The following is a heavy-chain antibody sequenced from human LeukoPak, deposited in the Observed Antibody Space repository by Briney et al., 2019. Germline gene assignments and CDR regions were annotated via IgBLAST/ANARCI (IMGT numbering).Heavy chain of an antibody. Sequence: GGSLRLSCAASGFTFSSYGMHWVRQAPGKGLEWVAFIRYDGSNKYYADSVKGRFTISRDNSKNTLYLQMNSLRAEDTAVYYCTTVDGGTPECWGQGTLVTVSS. J-gene: IGHJ4*02. V-gene: IGHV3-30*02. CDR1: GFTFSSYG. CDR2: IRYDGSNK. D-gene: IGHD3-16*01. CDR3: TTVDGGTPEC.